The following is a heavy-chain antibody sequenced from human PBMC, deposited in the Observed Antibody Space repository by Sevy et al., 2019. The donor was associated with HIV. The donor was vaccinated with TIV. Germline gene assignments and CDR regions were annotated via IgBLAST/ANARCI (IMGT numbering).Heavy chain of an antibody. CDR1: GFSFSNAW. D-gene: IGHD1-26*01. J-gene: IGHJ4*02. CDR3: TAGVGASDFDY. V-gene: IGHV3-15*01. CDR2: IKSKTEGATR. Sequence: GGSLRLSCAASGFSFSNAWMSWVRQAPGKGLEWVGRIKSKTEGATRDFAAPVKGRLLISRDDTRNTVYLQMNSLKTEDTAVYYCTAGVGASDFDYWGQGTLVTVSS.